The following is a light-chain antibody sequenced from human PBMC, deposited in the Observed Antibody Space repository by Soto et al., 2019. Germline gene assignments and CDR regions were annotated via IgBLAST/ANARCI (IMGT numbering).Light chain of an antibody. J-gene: IGKJ1*01. Sequence: EIVLTQSPGTLSLSPGERATLSCRASQSVANNYLAWYQQNPGQAPRLLVYDTSNRATGIPDRFSGSGSGTDFTLTISRLEPEDFAVYYCHQYGDSPGTFGQGTKVDIK. V-gene: IGKV3-20*01. CDR2: DTS. CDR1: QSVANNY. CDR3: HQYGDSPGT.